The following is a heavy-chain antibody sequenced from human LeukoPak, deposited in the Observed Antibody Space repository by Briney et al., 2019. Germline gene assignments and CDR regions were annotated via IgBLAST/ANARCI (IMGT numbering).Heavy chain of an antibody. CDR2: IYTSGST. CDR1: GGSISSYC. Sequence: KPSETLSLTCTVSGGSISSYCWSWIRQPAGKGLEWIGRIYTSGSTNYNPSLKSRVTMSVDTSKNQFSLKLSSVTAADTAVYYCARVPKGYSSGWYFDYWGQGTLVTVSS. CDR3: ARVPKGYSSGWYFDY. J-gene: IGHJ4*02. V-gene: IGHV4-4*07. D-gene: IGHD6-19*01.